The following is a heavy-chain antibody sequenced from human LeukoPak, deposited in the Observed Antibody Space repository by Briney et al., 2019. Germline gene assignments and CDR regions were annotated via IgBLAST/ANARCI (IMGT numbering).Heavy chain of an antibody. Sequence: PSETLSLTCTVSGGSISSSSYYWGWIRQPPGKGLEWIGSIHYSGSTDYNPSLKSRVTISVDTSKNQFSLKLSSVTAADTAVYYCAIYYYGSGSYSSKEYNWFDPWGQGTLVTVPS. CDR1: GGSISSSSYY. CDR3: AIYYYGSGSYSSKEYNWFDP. CDR2: IHYSGST. D-gene: IGHD3-10*01. V-gene: IGHV4-39*07. J-gene: IGHJ5*02.